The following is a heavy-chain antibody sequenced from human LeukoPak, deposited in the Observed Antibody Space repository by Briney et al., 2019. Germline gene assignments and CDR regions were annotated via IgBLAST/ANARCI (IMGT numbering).Heavy chain of an antibody. Sequence: GESLKISCKGSGYSFTSYRIGWVRQMHRKGLEWMGIIYPGDSDTRYSPSFQGQVTISADKSISTAYLQWSSLKASDTAMCYCARQGDSSGYDYWGQGTLVTVSS. J-gene: IGHJ4*02. D-gene: IGHD3-22*01. CDR1: GYSFTSYR. V-gene: IGHV5-51*01. CDR2: IYPGDSDT. CDR3: ARQGDSSGYDY.